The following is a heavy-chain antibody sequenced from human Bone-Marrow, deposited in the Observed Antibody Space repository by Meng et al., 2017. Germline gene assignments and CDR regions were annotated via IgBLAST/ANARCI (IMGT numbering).Heavy chain of an antibody. V-gene: IGHV7-4-1*02. CDR3: ARTKEYYDSSFDL. J-gene: IGHJ4*02. CDR2: INTNTGNP. Sequence: ASVKVSCKASGGTFSSYAISWVRQAPGQGLEWLGLINTNTGNPTYAPGFTGRFVFSLDTSISTAYLQISGLRAEDTAMYYCARTKEYYDSSFDLWGQGTVVTVSS. CDR1: GGTFSSYA. D-gene: IGHD3-22*01.